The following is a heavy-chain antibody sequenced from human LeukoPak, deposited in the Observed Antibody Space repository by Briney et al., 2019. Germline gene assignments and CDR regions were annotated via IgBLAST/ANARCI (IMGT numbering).Heavy chain of an antibody. V-gene: IGHV4-34*01. CDR2: INHSGST. Sequence: SETLSLTCAVYGGSFSGYYWSWIRQPPGKGLEWIGEINHSGSTNYNPSLKSRVTISVDTSKNQFSLKLSSVTAADTAVYYCARVNNWNQHYFDYWGQGTLVTVSS. CDR3: ARVNNWNQHYFDY. CDR1: GGSFSGYY. D-gene: IGHD1-20*01. J-gene: IGHJ4*02.